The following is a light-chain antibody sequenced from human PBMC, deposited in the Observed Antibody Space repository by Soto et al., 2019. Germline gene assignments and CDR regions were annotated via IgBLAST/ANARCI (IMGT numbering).Light chain of an antibody. V-gene: IGLV2-14*01. Sequence: QSALTQPASVSGSPGQSITISCTGTSSDVGAYNYVSWYQQYPGKAPKLIIYEVSNRPSGVSNHFSASKSGNTASLTISGLQDEDEADYYCSSYTSTNTVIFGGGTKLTVL. CDR2: EVS. J-gene: IGLJ2*01. CDR1: SSDVGAYNY. CDR3: SSYTSTNTVI.